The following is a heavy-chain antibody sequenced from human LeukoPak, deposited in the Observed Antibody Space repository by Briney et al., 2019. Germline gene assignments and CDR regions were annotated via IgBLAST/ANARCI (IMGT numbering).Heavy chain of an antibody. D-gene: IGHD6-19*01. J-gene: IGHJ5*02. V-gene: IGHV4-59*01. CDR1: GGSISSYY. Sequence: SETLSLTCTVSGGSISSYYWSWIRQPPGKGLEWIGYIYYSGSTNYNPSLKSRVTISVDTSKNQFSLRLSSVTAADTAVYYCAREAYSSGWTGWFDPWGQGTLVTVSS. CDR2: IYYSGST. CDR3: AREAYSSGWTGWFDP.